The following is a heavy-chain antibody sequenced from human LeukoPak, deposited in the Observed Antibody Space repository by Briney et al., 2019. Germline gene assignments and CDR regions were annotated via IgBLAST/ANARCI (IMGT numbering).Heavy chain of an antibody. V-gene: IGHV3-30*02. J-gene: IGHJ4*02. Sequence: PGRSLRLSCAASGFTFSSYGMHWVRQAPGKGLEWVAFIRWNGSNKYYADFVKGRFTISRDNSKNTLYLQMNSLRAEDTAVYYCAKIYIVGATTRGAHDYWGQGTLVTVSS. D-gene: IGHD1-26*01. CDR1: GFTFSSYG. CDR2: IRWNGSNK. CDR3: AKIYIVGATTRGAHDY.